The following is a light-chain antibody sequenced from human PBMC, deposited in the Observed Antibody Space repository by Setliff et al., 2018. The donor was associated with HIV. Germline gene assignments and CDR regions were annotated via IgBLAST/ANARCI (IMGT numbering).Light chain of an antibody. CDR2: VSN. V-gene: IGLV1-44*01. CDR1: NSNIGRNP. CDR3: ASWDDSVNAWL. Sequence: QSVLTQPPSASGTPGQRVSISCSGSNSNIGRNPVNWYQQFPGTAPKLLIYVSNRRPSGVPDRFSGSKSGTSASLATSGLQSADEADYYCASWDDSVNAWLFGGGTKVTVL. J-gene: IGLJ3*02.